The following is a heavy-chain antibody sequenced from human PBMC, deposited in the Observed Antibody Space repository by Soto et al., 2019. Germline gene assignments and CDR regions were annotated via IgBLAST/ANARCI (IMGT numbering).Heavy chain of an antibody. J-gene: IGHJ4*02. D-gene: IGHD6-13*01. CDR1: GGSVNSGTDY. CDR3: ARDRPYSRESL. Sequence: SETLSLTCTVSGGSVNSGTDYWSWIRQPPGKGLEWIGRIYTSGSTNYNPSLKSRVTMSVDTSKNQFSLKLSSVTAADTAVYYCARDRPYSRESLWGQGTLVTVSS. CDR2: IYTSGST. V-gene: IGHV4-61*01.